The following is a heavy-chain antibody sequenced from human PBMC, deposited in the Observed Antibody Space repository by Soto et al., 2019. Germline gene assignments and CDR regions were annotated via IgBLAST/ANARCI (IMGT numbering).Heavy chain of an antibody. Sequence: ASVKVSCKASGYRFIDYGITWVRRAPGQGLEWMGWISDYNGNTNYAQKFQGRVTLTTDTSTKTAFMELRSLTGDDTAVYYCAREYGMDVWGQRTTVTVSS. CDR3: AREYGMDV. CDR2: ISDYNGNT. CDR1: GYRFIDYG. J-gene: IGHJ6*02. V-gene: IGHV1-18*01.